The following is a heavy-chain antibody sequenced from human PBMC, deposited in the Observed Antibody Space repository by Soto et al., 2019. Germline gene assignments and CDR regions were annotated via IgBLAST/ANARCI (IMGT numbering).Heavy chain of an antibody. Sequence: QVQLVQSGAELKKPGASVKVSCKASGYTFSNYDMXXXXXXTGQGPEWIGWVNPNNGDTGYAQKFQGRVTLTTDIXXXXXXXXXXXXXXEDXAIXXCAKVSRKGSAIDFDYWGQGTLITVSS. J-gene: IGHJ4*02. CDR3: AKVSRKGSAIDFDY. CDR1: GYTFSNYD. V-gene: IGHV1-8*01. CDR2: VNPNNGDT. D-gene: IGHD3-10*01.